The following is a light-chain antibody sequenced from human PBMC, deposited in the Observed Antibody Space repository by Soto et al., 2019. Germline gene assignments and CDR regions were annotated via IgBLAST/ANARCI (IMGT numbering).Light chain of an antibody. Sequence: QAVVTQEPSLTVSPGGTVTLTCASSTGAVTGGYYPNWFQQKPGQSPRALIYNTNNKHSWTPARFSGSLLGGKAALTLSGVQPEDEADYYGLLYFGGDWVFGGGTKLTVL. CDR2: NTN. J-gene: IGLJ3*02. CDR3: LLYFGGDWV. CDR1: TGAVTGGYY. V-gene: IGLV7-43*01.